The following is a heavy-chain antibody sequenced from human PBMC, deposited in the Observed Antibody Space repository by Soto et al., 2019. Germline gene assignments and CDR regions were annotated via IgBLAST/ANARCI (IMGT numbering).Heavy chain of an antibody. CDR3: ARAVAGSYDY. D-gene: IGHD1-26*01. J-gene: IGHJ4*02. V-gene: IGHV6-1*01. CDR1: GASVSSKSAA. Sequence: SKTLSLTCAISGASVSSKSAARNWIVKSPSRGLEWLGRTYYRSKWSVEYAVSVKGRIPVNPDTSKNQFSLQLTSVTPGDTPVYYCARAVAGSYDYCGQGTVVTSPQ. CDR2: TYYRSKWSV.